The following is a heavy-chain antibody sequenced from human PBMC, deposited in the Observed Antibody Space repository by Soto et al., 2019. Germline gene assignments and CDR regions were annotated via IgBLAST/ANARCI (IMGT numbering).Heavy chain of an antibody. CDR1: GGTFSSYA. Sequence: SVKVSCKISGGTFSSYAVSWVRQAPGQGLEWMGGIIPIFGTASYAQKFQGRVRIVADSSTSTTYMELSSLRPEDTAVFYCATPARGLITTLFDGLDVWGQGTTVTVSS. V-gene: IGHV1-69*06. CDR2: IIPIFGTA. D-gene: IGHD3-10*01. J-gene: IGHJ6*02. CDR3: ATPARGLITTLFDGLDV.